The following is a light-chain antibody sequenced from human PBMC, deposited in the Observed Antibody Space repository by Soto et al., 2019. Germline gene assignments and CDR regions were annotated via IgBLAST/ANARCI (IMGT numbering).Light chain of an antibody. Sequence: QSALTQPPSASGSPGQSVTISCTGTSSDVGAYNYVSWYQQHSGKAPKVMIYEVTKRPSGVPDRFSGSKSGNTASLTVSGLQAEDEADYYCSSYAGREVVFGGGTKLTVL. V-gene: IGLV2-8*01. CDR1: SSDVGAYNY. J-gene: IGLJ2*01. CDR3: SSYAGREVV. CDR2: EVT.